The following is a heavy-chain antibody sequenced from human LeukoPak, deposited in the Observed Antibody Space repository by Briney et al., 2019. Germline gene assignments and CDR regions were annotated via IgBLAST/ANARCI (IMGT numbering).Heavy chain of an antibody. CDR3: AREADWQDFDY. CDR2: ISSSSSYI. Sequence: GGSLRLSCAASGFTFSSYSMNWVRQAPGKGLEWVSSISSSSSYIYYADPVKGRFTISRDNAKNSLYLQMNSLRAEDTAVYYCAREADWQDFDYWGQGTLVTVSS. J-gene: IGHJ4*02. CDR1: GFTFSSYS. D-gene: IGHD3-9*01. V-gene: IGHV3-21*01.